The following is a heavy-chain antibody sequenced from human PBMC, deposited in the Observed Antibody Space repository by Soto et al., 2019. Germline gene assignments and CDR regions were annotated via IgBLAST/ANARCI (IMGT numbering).Heavy chain of an antibody. Sequence: EVRLVESGGGLVQPGGSLRLSCAASEFAFNTYWMHWVRQVPGKGLEWVSRINGDGITRTYADYVKGRFTISRDNAENILYLQMNSLRAEDTAMYYCARDKAYGLDVWGQGTTVTVSS. CDR2: INGDGITR. J-gene: IGHJ6*02. CDR3: ARDKAYGLDV. V-gene: IGHV3-74*01. CDR1: EFAFNTYW.